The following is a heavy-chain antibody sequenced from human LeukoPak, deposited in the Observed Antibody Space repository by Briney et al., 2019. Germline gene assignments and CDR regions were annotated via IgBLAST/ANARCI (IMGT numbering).Heavy chain of an antibody. CDR1: GYTFTSYG. CDR2: ISAYNGNT. CDR3: ARDPYYDILAGYYLGDAFDI. D-gene: IGHD3-9*01. J-gene: IGHJ3*02. V-gene: IGHV1-18*01. Sequence: RASVKVSCKASGYTFTSYGISWVRQAPGQGLEWMGWISAYNGNTNYAQKLQGRVTMTTDTSTSTAYMELRSLRSDDTAVYYCARDPYYDILAGYYLGDAFDIWGQGTMVTVSS.